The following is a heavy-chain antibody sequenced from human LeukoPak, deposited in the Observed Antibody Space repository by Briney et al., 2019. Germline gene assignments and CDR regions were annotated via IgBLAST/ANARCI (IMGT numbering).Heavy chain of an antibody. D-gene: IGHD3-10*01. J-gene: IGHJ4*02. Sequence: SETLPLTCTVSGGSISSYYWSWIRQPPGKGLEWIGYIYYSGSTNYNPSLKSRVTISVDTSKNQFSLKLSSVTAADTAVYYCARLKVTMVLDYWGQGTLVTVSS. CDR1: GGSISSYY. CDR2: IYYSGST. CDR3: ARLKVTMVLDY. V-gene: IGHV4-59*01.